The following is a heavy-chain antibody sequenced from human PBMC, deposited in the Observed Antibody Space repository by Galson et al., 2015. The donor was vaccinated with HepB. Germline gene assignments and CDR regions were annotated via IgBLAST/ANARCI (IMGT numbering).Heavy chain of an antibody. D-gene: IGHD3-3*01. CDR3: ARDRFLEWPSRHYYYYGMDV. CDR1: GFTFSSYA. Sequence: SLRLSCAASGFTFSSYAMHWVRQAPGKGLEWVAVISYDGSNKYYADSVKGRFTISRDNSKNTLYLQMNSLRAEDTAVYYCARDRFLEWPSRHYYYYGMDVWGQGTTVTVSS. J-gene: IGHJ6*02. V-gene: IGHV3-30-3*01. CDR2: ISYDGSNK.